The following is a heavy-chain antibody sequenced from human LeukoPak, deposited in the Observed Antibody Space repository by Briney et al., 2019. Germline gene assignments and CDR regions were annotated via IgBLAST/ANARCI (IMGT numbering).Heavy chain of an antibody. CDR1: GFTFSSYT. Sequence: GGSLRLSCAASGFTFSSYTMSWVRQAPGKGLEWVSTITTSDGNTYYADSVKGRFTVSRDNSKNTLFLQMNSLRAEDTAVYYCAKDGGLWVSAHWGDSWGRGTLVTVST. D-gene: IGHD7-27*01. CDR3: AKDGGLWVSAHWGDS. CDR2: ITTSDGNT. V-gene: IGHV3-23*01. J-gene: IGHJ4*02.